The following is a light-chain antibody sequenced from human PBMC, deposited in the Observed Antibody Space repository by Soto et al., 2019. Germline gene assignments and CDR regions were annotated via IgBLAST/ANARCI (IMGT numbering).Light chain of an antibody. CDR2: EVS. V-gene: IGLV2-8*01. CDR1: SSDVGGYKY. CDR3: QYYDSSLSGSVV. J-gene: IGLJ2*01. Sequence: QSALTQPPSASGSPGQSVTISCTGTSSDVGGYKYVSWYQQHPGKVPKLMIYEVSKRPSGVPDRFSGSKSGNTASLTVSGLQAEDEADYYCQYYDSSLSGSVVFGGGTKLTVL.